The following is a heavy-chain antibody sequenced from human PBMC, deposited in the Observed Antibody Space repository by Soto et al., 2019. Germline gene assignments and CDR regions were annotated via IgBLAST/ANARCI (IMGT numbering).Heavy chain of an antibody. CDR1: GFTFSSYA. CDR3: ARDQEQIVVVSVEWDYYYCDGMAV. J-gene: IGHJ6*02. Sequence: GGSLRLSCAASGFTFSSYAMHWVRQAPGKGLEWVAVISYDGSNKYYADSVKGRFTISRDNSKNTLYLQMNSLRAEDTAVYYCARDQEQIVVVSVEWDYYYCDGMAVRVRGT. CDR2: ISYDGSNK. D-gene: IGHD2-2*01. V-gene: IGHV3-30-3*01.